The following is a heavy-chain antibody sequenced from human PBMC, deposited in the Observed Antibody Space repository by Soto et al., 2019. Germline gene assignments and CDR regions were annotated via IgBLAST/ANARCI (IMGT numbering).Heavy chain of an antibody. D-gene: IGHD3-10*01. Sequence: LRLSCGASGFTFSNYAMHWIRQAPGKGPEWVAAISYDGRNKYYADSVKGRFTISRDNAKNSLYLQMNSLRAEDTAVYYCARDSLPPSLLWFGDLKFDMDVWGQGTTVTVSS. V-gene: IGHV3-30*04. CDR1: GFTFSNYA. J-gene: IGHJ6*01. CDR3: ARDSLPPSLLWFGDLKFDMDV. CDR2: ISYDGRNK.